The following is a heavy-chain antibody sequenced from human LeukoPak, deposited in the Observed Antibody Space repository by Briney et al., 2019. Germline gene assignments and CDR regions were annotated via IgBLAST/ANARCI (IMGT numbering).Heavy chain of an antibody. CDR2: ISLAGLT. J-gene: IGHJ4*02. Sequence: ASETLSLTCGASGGSISGTNWWSWVRQPPGQGLEWIGEISLAGLTNYNPSLNGRVTMSLDKSSNQLSLHLTSVTAADTATYFCSRESGPFCPFGYWGQGTLVIVSS. CDR1: GGSISGTNW. D-gene: IGHD1-26*01. CDR3: SRESGPFCPFGY. V-gene: IGHV4-4*02.